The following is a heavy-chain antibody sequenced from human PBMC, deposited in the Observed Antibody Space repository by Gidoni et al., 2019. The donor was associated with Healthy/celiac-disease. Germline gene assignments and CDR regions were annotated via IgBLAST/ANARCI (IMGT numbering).Heavy chain of an antibody. CDR2: ISYDGSNK. D-gene: IGHD3-3*01. J-gene: IGHJ4*02. CDR1: GVTFSSYA. Sequence: QVQLVESGGGVVQPGRSLRLPCAASGVTFSSYAMHWVRQAPGKGLEWVAVISYDGSNKYYADSVKGRFTISRDNSKNTLYLQMNSLRAEDTAVYYCARAKADFWSGYYNYWGQGTLVTVSS. V-gene: IGHV3-30-3*01. CDR3: ARAKADFWSGYYNY.